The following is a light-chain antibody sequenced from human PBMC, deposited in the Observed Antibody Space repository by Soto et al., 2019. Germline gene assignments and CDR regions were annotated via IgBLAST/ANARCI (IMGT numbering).Light chain of an antibody. CDR2: EVS. V-gene: IGLV2-14*01. J-gene: IGLJ3*02. CDR3: SSYTTSGTPV. Sequence: QSALPQPASLSGSPGQSITISCTGTSSDVGGYNYLSWYQQHPGKAPKVMIYEVSNRPSGVSNRFSGSKSGNTASLTISGLQAEDEADYFCSSYTTSGTPVFGGGTKLTVL. CDR1: SSDVGGYNY.